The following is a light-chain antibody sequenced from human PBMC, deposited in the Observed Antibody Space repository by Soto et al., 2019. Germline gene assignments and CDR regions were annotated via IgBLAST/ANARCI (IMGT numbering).Light chain of an antibody. V-gene: IGKV3-20*01. J-gene: IGKJ1*01. Sequence: EILLTQSPDTLSLCPGEISTLSCRSSQSVRSSYLAWYQQTPGQTPRLLIYAASSRATGIPDRFSGSGSGTDFSLTISRLEAEDFAVYYCQQYGSSPRTFGQGTKVDIK. CDR1: QSVRSSY. CDR2: AAS. CDR3: QQYGSSPRT.